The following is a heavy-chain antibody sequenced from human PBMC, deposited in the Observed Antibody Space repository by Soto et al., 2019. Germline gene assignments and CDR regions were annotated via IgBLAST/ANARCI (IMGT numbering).Heavy chain of an antibody. D-gene: IGHD6-19*01. V-gene: IGHV3-30*03. CDR2: ISFDGMSK. Sequence: RGGSLRLSCAASGFTFSNYGLHWVRQAPGKGLEWVAMISFDGMSKYYADSVKGRFTISRESSKNTLYLHMNSLRAEDTAVYFCARDRQQWLVNGMDVWGQGTTVTSP. CDR1: GFTFSNYG. J-gene: IGHJ6*02. CDR3: ARDRQQWLVNGMDV.